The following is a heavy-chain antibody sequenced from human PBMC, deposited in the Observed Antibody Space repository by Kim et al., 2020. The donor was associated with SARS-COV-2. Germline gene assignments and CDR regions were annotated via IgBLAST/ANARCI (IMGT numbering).Heavy chain of an antibody. D-gene: IGHD1-20*01. Sequence: SQTLSLTCTVSGGSVSSGSYYWSWIRQPPGKGLEWIGYIYYSGSTNYNPSLKSRVTISVDTSKNQFSLKLSSVTAADTAVYYCASRTRYNWNYVDYWGQGTLVTVSS. J-gene: IGHJ4*02. CDR1: GGSVSSGSYY. CDR2: IYYSGST. CDR3: ASRTRYNWNYVDY. V-gene: IGHV4-61*01.